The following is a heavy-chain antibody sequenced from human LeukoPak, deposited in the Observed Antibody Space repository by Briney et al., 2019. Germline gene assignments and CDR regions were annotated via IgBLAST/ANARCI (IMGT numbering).Heavy chain of an antibody. Sequence: SETLSLTCTVSGGSVSSGSYHRNWIRQPPGKGLEWIGNIYYSGSTNYNPSLKSRVTMSVDMSKNQFSLKLNSVTAADTAVYYCARDPSGSGWPYFDYWGQGTLVTVSS. CDR1: GGSVSSGSYH. CDR2: IYYSGST. J-gene: IGHJ4*02. D-gene: IGHD6-19*01. V-gene: IGHV4-61*01. CDR3: ARDPSGSGWPYFDY.